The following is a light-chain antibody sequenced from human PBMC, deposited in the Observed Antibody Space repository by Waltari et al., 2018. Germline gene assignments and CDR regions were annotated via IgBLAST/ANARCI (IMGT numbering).Light chain of an antibody. J-gene: IGLJ1*01. CDR3: ASWDESHYV. V-gene: IGLV1-47*01. CDR1: HSNLGSNY. Sequence: QSVLTQPPSASETPGQRATISCSVSHSNLGSNYLYWYQQPPGSAPKLLIYRNNLRPSGVPDRFSASKYGTLASLVISGLRSEDEGVYYCASWDESHYVFGGGTTVTVL. CDR2: RNN.